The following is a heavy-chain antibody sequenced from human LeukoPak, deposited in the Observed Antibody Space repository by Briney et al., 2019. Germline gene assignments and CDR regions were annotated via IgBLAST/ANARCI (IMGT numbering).Heavy chain of an antibody. CDR2: IYTNGIT. V-gene: IGHV4-4*07. CDR1: GDSISDYH. J-gene: IGHJ3*02. Sequence: PSETLSLTCTVSGDSISDYHWSWIRQSAGKGLELIGRIYTNGITNYNPSLKSRVTTSVDTSKNQLSLRLSSVTAADTAVYYCARGVMTAIFAFDIWGQGTMVTVSS. CDR3: ARGVMTAIFAFDI. D-gene: IGHD2-21*02.